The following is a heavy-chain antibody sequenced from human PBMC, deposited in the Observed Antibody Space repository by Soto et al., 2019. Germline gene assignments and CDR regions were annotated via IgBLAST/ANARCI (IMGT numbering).Heavy chain of an antibody. CDR2: IYSGETT. V-gene: IGHV3-53*01. J-gene: IGHJ4*02. Sequence: LRLSCAASGFNVNSDYMNWVRQTPGKGLEWVASIYSGETTYYADSVRGRFTISSDKSKNTLYSQLSSLRIEDTAVYYCTRDGRGLGRLSLFEYWGQGVLVTVSS. D-gene: IGHD2-21*02. CDR3: TRDGRGLGRLSLFEY. CDR1: GFNVNSDY.